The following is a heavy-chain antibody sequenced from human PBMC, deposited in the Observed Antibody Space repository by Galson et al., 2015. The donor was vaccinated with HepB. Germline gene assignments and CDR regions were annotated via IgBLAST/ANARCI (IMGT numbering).Heavy chain of an antibody. J-gene: IGHJ6*02. V-gene: IGHV5-10-1*01. CDR3: ATYSTVTNPTQNLYYYYYGMDV. CDR2: IDPSDSYT. CDR1: GYSFTSYW. D-gene: IGHD4-17*01. Sequence: QSGAEVKKPGESLRISCKGSGYSFTSYWISWVRQMPGKALEWMGRIDPSDSYTNYSPSFQGHVTISADKSISTAYLQWSSLKASDTAMYYCATYSTVTNPTQNLYYYYYGMDVWGQGTTVTVAS.